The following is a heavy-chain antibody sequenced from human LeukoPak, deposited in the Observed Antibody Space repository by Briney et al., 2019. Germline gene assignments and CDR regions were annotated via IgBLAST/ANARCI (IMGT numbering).Heavy chain of an antibody. CDR3: ARGGSLGYLLNAFDI. Sequence: GGSLRLSCAASGFTFSNHEMDWVRQAPGKGLEWVSYISASGNTIYADSVRGRFTISRDNARKSVFLQMNSLRAEDTAVCYCARGGSLGYLLNAFDIWGQGTMVTVSS. V-gene: IGHV3-48*03. CDR1: GFTFSNHE. D-gene: IGHD3-3*01. CDR2: ISASGNTI. J-gene: IGHJ3*02.